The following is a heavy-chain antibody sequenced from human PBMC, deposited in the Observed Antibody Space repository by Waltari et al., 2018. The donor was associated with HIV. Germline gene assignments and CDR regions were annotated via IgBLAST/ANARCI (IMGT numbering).Heavy chain of an antibody. CDR2: ISSSGTI. J-gene: IGHJ4*02. CDR1: GFNFTRYS. CDR3: AASGYDANFDY. V-gene: IGHV3-48*01. D-gene: IGHD5-12*01. Sequence: EVQLVESGGGLVQPGGSLRLSCAASGFNFTRYSMNWVRQAPGKGLEWVSYISSSGTIYYADSVKGRFTISRDNAKNSLYLQMNSLRAEDTAVYYCAASGYDANFDYWGQGTLVTVSS.